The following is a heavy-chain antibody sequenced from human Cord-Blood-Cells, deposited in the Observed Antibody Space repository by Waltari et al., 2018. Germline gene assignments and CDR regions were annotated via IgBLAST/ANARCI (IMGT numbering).Heavy chain of an antibody. Sequence: PSQTLSLTCTVSGGSISSGGYYWSWIRQHPGKGLEWIGYIYYSGSTYYNPSLKSRVTISVDTSKNQFSLKLSSVTAADTAVYYCATDSHPRSYWYFDLWGRGTLVTVSS. CDR2: IYYSGST. V-gene: IGHV4-31*03. J-gene: IGHJ2*01. CDR3: ATDSHPRSYWYFDL. CDR1: GGSISSGGYY.